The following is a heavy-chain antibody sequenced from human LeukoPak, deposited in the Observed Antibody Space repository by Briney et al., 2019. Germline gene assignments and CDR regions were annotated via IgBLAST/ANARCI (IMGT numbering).Heavy chain of an antibody. CDR1: GGSISSYY. D-gene: IGHD2-21*02. V-gene: IGHV4-4*07. CDR2: ISTSGST. CDR3: AREKIEGGDSYGDDAFDI. Sequence: SETLSLTCTVSGGSISSYYWSWIRQPAGKGLEWIGRISTSGSTNYNPSLKSRVTITADPAKNQFSLKLSSVTAADTAVYYCAREKIEGGDSYGDDAFDIWGQGTMVTVSS. J-gene: IGHJ3*02.